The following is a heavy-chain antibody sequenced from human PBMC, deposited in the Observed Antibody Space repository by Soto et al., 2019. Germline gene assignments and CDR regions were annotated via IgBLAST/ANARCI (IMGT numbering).Heavy chain of an antibody. CDR2: TKQDGSEE. CDR3: ARGGFPTWRRYRLSY. Sequence: HPGGSLRLSCAASGFTFSNYWMTWVRQAPGKGLEWVANTKQDGSEERYVDSVKGRFTISRDNAKNSLYLQMNSLRAEDTAIYYCARGGFPTWRRYRLSYCGQRTLGSVCS. D-gene: IGHD3-16*02. CDR1: GFTFSNYW. J-gene: IGHJ4*01. V-gene: IGHV3-7*04.